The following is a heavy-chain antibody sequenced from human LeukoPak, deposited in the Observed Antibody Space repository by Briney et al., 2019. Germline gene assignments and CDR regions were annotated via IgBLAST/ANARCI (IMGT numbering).Heavy chain of an antibody. J-gene: IGHJ6*03. D-gene: IGHD5-12*01. CDR1: GGSISSYY. CDR3: ARHHMGYSGYDYYYYYYMDV. Sequence: SENLSLTCTVSGGSISSYYWSWIRQPPGKGLEWIGYIYTSGSTNYNPSLKSRVTISVDTSKNQFSLKLSSVTAADTAVYYCARHHMGYSGYDYYYYYYMDVWGKGTTVTVSS. CDR2: IYTSGST. V-gene: IGHV4-4*09.